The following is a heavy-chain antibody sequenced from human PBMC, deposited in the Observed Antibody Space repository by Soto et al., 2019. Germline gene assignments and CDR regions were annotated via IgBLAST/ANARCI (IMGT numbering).Heavy chain of an antibody. V-gene: IGHV5-51*01. D-gene: IGHD3-10*01. J-gene: IGHJ6*02. Sequence: GESLKISCTGSCYSFTRYWIGWVRQMPGKGLECMGIIYPGDSDTRYSPSFQGQVTISADKSISTAYLQWSSLKASDTAMYYCAGGGVRGVITRTRDYYGMDVWGQGTTVTVSS. CDR3: AGGGVRGVITRTRDYYGMDV. CDR2: IYPGDSDT. CDR1: CYSFTRYW.